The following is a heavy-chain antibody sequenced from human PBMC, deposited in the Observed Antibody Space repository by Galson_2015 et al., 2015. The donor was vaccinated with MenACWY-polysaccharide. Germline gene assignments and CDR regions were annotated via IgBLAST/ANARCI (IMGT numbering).Heavy chain of an antibody. CDR2: IYSAGST. V-gene: IGHV3-53*01. CDR1: GFSVSTKY. CDR3: ARRGGDASTWYYFDY. D-gene: IGHD6-13*01. J-gene: IGHJ4*02. Sequence: SLRLSCAASGFSVSTKYMSWVRQAPGRGLEWVSSIYSAGSTFYADSVKGRFTISRDISENTVYLQMNSLTAEDTAVYYCARRGGDASTWYYFDYWGQGTLVTVSS.